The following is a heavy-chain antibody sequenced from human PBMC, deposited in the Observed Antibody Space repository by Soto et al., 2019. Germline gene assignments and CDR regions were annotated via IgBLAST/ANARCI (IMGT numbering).Heavy chain of an antibody. CDR3: VRIRYQLPSSVLWLDP. CDR1: GGFLSESY. Sequence: PSETLFLTCAVYGGFLSESYWTWIRQPPGKGLEWIGEINHVGGTNYNPSLKSRVTMSVDTSQNQFSLRLISVTAADPAMYFCVRIRYQLPSSVLWLDPWGQGTPVTVSS. V-gene: IGHV4-34*01. CDR2: INHVGGT. D-gene: IGHD3-16*01. J-gene: IGHJ5*02.